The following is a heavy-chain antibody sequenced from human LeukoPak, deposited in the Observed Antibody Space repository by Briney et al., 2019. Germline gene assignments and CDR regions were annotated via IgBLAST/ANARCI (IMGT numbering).Heavy chain of an antibody. CDR2: ITPIFGAA. J-gene: IGHJ4*02. D-gene: IGHD4-23*01. CDR1: GGTFSSYP. V-gene: IGHV1-69*13. CDR3: ARNSRVASTSGLNY. Sequence: GASVMVSCKASGGTFSSYPFTWVRQAPGQGLEWMGEITPIFGAANYAQTFQGRVTITADESTSTVFMELSSLRSDDTAFYYCARNSRVASTSGLNYWGQGTLVTVSS.